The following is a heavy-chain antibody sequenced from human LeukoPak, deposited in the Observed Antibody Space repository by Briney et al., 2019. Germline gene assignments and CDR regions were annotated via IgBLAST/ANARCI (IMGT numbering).Heavy chain of an antibody. CDR3: ARDNDYGGNDGMDV. CDR1: GYTVSSNY. D-gene: IGHD4-23*01. Sequence: GGSLRLSCAASGYTVSSNYMSWVRQAPGKGLEWVSVIYSGGSTYYADSVKGRFTISRDNSKNTLYLQMNSLRAEDTAVYYCARDNDYGGNDGMDVWGQGTTVTVSS. J-gene: IGHJ6*02. CDR2: IYSGGST. V-gene: IGHV3-66*02.